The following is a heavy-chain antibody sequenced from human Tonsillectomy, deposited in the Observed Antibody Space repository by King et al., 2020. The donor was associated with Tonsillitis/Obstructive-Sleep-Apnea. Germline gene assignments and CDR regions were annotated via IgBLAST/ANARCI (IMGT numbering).Heavy chain of an antibody. V-gene: IGHV3-21*01. J-gene: IGHJ3*02. Sequence: VQLVESGGGLVKPGGSLRLSCAASGFTFSSYSMNWVRQAPGKGLEWVSSISSSSSYIYYADSVKGRFTISRDNAKNSLYLQMNSLRAEDTAVYYCARHPPCSGGSCYFLDAFDIWGQGTMVTVSS. D-gene: IGHD2-15*01. CDR1: GFTFSSYS. CDR2: ISSSSSYI. CDR3: ARHPPCSGGSCYFLDAFDI.